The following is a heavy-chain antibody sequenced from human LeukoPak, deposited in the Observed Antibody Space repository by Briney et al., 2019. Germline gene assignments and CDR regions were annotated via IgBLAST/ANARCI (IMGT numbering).Heavy chain of an antibody. CDR1: GFTFDDYA. Sequence: GGSLRLSCAASGFTFDDYAMHWVRQAPGKGLEWVSGISWNSGSIGYADSVKGRFTISRDNAKNSLYLQMNSLRAEDTALYYCAKGYGDSLSGMDVWGQGTTVTVSS. CDR2: ISWNSGSI. D-gene: IGHD4-17*01. V-gene: IGHV3-9*01. CDR3: AKGYGDSLSGMDV. J-gene: IGHJ6*02.